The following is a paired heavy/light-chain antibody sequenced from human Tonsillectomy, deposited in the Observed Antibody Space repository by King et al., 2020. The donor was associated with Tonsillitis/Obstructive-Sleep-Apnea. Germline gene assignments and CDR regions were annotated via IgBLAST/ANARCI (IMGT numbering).Heavy chain of an antibody. CDR2: IYHSGTT. Sequence: QVQLQESGPGLVKPSQTLSLTCTVSGGSISSGGYYWSWIRQHPGKGLEWIGYIYHSGTTYYNPSLKSRVTISVDTSKNQFSLKLSSVTAADTAVYYCAKEGPWRLSDAFDIWGQGTMVTVSS. J-gene: IGHJ3*02. V-gene: IGHV4-31*03. CDR1: GGSISSGGYY. D-gene: IGHD3-16*02. CDR3: AKEGPWRLSDAFDI.
Light chain of an antibody. J-gene: IGLJ2*01. V-gene: IGLV2-14*01. CDR2: EVS. CDR3: SSYTSSNTRV. CDR1: TSDVGGYNY. Sequence: QSALTQPASVSGSPGQSITISCTGTTSDVGGYNYVSWYQHHPGKAPKLMIYEVSNRPSGVSNRFSGSKSGNTASLTISGLQAEDEADYYCSSYTSSNTRVFGGGTELTVL.